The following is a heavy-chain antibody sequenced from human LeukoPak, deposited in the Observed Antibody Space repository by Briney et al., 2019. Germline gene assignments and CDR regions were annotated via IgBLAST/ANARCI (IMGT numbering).Heavy chain of an antibody. CDR3: ARISVFVGDYVLSDLDY. V-gene: IGHV4-61*02. Sequence: SETLSLTCTVSGGSISSGSYYWSWIRQPAGKGLEWIGRIYTSGSTNYNPSLKSRVTISVDTSKNQFSLKLSSVTAADTAVYYCARISVFVGDYVLSDLDYWGQGTLVTVSS. D-gene: IGHD4-17*01. CDR2: IYTSGST. CDR1: GGSISSGSYY. J-gene: IGHJ4*02.